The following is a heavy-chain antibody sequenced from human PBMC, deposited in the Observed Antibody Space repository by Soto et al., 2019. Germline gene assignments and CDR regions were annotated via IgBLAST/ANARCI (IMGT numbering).Heavy chain of an antibody. CDR2: IWYDGSNK. J-gene: IGHJ6*02. D-gene: IGHD6-13*01. CDR3: ARAVFAAAAQDPNYYGMDV. Sequence: QVQLVESGGGVVQPGRSLRLSCAASGFTFSSYGMHWVRQAPGKGLEWVAVIWYDGSNKYYADSVKGRFTISRDNSKNTLYLQMNSLRAEDTAVYYCARAVFAAAAQDPNYYGMDVLGQGTTVTVSS. V-gene: IGHV3-33*01. CDR1: GFTFSSYG.